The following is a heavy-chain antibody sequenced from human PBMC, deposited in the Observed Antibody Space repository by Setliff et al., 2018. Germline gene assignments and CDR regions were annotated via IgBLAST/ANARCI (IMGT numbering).Heavy chain of an antibody. V-gene: IGHV3-NL1*01. CDR3: ANLPGEMATIPDY. J-gene: IGHJ4*02. Sequence: PGGSLRLSCAASGFTLSSYGIHWVRQAPGKGLEWVSVISGSGAISYADSVKGRFTVSRDNSKNTLYLQMNSLRAEDTAVYYCANLPGEMATIPDYWGQGTLVTVSS. CDR2: ISGSGAI. D-gene: IGHD5-12*01. CDR1: GFTLSSYG.